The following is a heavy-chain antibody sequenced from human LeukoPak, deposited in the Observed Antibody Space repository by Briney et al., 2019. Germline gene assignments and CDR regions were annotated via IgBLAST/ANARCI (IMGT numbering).Heavy chain of an antibody. V-gene: IGHV4-34*01. D-gene: IGHD3-10*01. CDR2: INHSGST. Sequence: SETLSLTCAVYGGSFSGYYWSWIRQPPGKGLEWIGEINHSGSTNYNPSLKSRVTISVDTSKNQFSLKLSSVTAADTAVYYCARSHSVTYYYGSRSYQGDYWGQGTLVTVSS. J-gene: IGHJ4*02. CDR3: ARSHSVTYYYGSRSYQGDY. CDR1: GGSFSGYY.